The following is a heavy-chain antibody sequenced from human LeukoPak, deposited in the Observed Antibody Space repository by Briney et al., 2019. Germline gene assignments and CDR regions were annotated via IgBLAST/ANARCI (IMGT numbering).Heavy chain of an antibody. V-gene: IGHV1-69*05. Sequence: SVTVSCKASGGTFSSYAISWVRQAPGQGLEWMGGIIPIFGTANYAQKFQGRVTTTTDESTSTAYMELSSLRSEDTAVYYCARGAGTQYYYYYMDVWGKGTTVTVSS. J-gene: IGHJ6*03. CDR1: GGTFSSYA. CDR3: ARGAGTQYYYYYMDV. D-gene: IGHD6-19*01. CDR2: IIPIFGTA.